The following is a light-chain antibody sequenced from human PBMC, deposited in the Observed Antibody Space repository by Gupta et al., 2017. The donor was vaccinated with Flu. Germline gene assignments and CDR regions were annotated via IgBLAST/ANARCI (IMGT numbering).Light chain of an antibody. Sequence: DIQMTQSPSSLSASVGDRVTITSRASQSISSYLHWYQQKPGKAPKLLIYAASSLQSGVPSRFSGSGSGTDFTLTISILQPEDFATYYCQQSYSTLWTFGQGTKVEIK. J-gene: IGKJ1*01. CDR1: QSISSY. CDR2: AAS. CDR3: QQSYSTLWT. V-gene: IGKV1-39*01.